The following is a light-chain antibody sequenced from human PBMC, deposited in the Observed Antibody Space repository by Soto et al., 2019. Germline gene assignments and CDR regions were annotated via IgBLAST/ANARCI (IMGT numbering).Light chain of an antibody. CDR3: QSYDSSLNSRV. CDR1: SSNVGAGYD. CDR2: ANN. Sequence: QSVLTQPPSVSGARGQRVTMSCTGSSSNVGAGYDVHWYQHLPGTAPKLLIYANNNRPSGVPDRFSGSKSGTSASLAISGLQAEDEADYYCQSYDSSLNSRVFGGGTKLTVL. J-gene: IGLJ2*01. V-gene: IGLV1-40*01.